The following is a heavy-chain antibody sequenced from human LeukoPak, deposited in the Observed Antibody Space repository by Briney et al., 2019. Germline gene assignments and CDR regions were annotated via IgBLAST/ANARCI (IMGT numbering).Heavy chain of an antibody. V-gene: IGHV1-69*13. Sequence: GASVKVSCKASGGTFSSYGISWVRQAPGQGLEWMGGIIPIFGTANYAQKFQGRVTITADESTSTAYMELSSLRSEDTAVYYCARVGDPYCSSTSCYFDYWGQGTLVTVSS. CDR3: ARVGDPYCSSTSCYFDY. D-gene: IGHD2-2*01. CDR2: IIPIFGTA. J-gene: IGHJ4*02. CDR1: GGTFSSYG.